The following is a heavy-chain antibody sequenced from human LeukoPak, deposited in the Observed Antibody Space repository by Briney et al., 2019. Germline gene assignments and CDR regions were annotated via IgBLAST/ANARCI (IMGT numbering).Heavy chain of an antibody. V-gene: IGHV4-34*01. CDR1: GGSFSGYY. D-gene: IGHD6-13*01. J-gene: IGHJ6*03. CDR3: ARAGKLPIAAAGNPYYYYYMDV. CDR2: INHSGST. Sequence: SETLSLTCAVYGGSFSGYYWSWIRQPPGKGLEWIGEINHSGSTNYNPSLKSRVTISVDTSKNQFSLKLSSVTAADTAVCYCARAGKLPIAAAGNPYYYYYMDVWGKGTTVTVSS.